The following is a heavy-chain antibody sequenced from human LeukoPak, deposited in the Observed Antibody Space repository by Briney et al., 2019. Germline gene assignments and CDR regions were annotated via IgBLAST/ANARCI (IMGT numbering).Heavy chain of an antibody. V-gene: IGHV4-34*08. CDR2: INHSGST. CDR1: GFTFSSYE. J-gene: IGHJ4*02. CDR3: VGAEGAFDY. Sequence: GSLRLSCAASGFTFSSYEMNWVRQAPGKGLEWIGEINHSGSTNYNPSLKSRVTISVDTSKNQFSLKLSSVTAADTAVYYCVGAEGAFDYWGQGTLVTVSS. D-gene: IGHD1-26*01.